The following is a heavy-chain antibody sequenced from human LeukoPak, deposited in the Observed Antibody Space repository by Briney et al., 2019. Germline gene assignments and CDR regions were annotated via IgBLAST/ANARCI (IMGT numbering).Heavy chain of an antibody. D-gene: IGHD3-10*01. CDR3: ARVSFGELPNFDY. J-gene: IGHJ4*02. V-gene: IGHV3-74*01. CDR1: GFTFSSYW. CDR2: INSDGSST. Sequence: PGGSLRLSCAASGFTFSSYWMHWVRQAPGKGLVWVSRINSDGSSTSYADSVKGRFTISRDNAKNTLYLQMNSLRAEDTAVYYCARVSFGELPNFDYWGQGTLVTVSS.